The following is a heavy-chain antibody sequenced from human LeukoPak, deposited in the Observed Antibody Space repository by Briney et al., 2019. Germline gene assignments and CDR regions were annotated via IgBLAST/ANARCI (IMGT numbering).Heavy chain of an antibody. CDR2: IRSKAYGGTT. V-gene: IGHV3-49*04. Sequence: GGSLRLSCTTSGFTFGDYGMSWVRQAPGKGLEWVGFIRSKAYGGTTENAASVKGRFTISRDDSKSIAYLQMNSLRAEDTAVYYCARSVPAARRLFGYYYYYMDVWGKGTTVTISS. D-gene: IGHD2-2*01. CDR3: ARSVPAARRLFGYYYYYMDV. CDR1: GFTFGDYG. J-gene: IGHJ6*03.